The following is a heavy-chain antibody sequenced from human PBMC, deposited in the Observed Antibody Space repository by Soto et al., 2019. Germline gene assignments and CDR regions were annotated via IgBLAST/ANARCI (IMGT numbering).Heavy chain of an antibody. J-gene: IGHJ4*02. CDR2: IYWNDDK. Sequence: QITLKESGPTLVKPTQTLTLTCTFSGLSLSTSGVDVGWIRQPPGKALEWLALIYWNDDKRYSPSLKSRLTITKDPSHNQVVLTMTHMDPVDTATYYCAHRRSFRSGGDCFFDYLGQGTLVTVSS. D-gene: IGHD2-21*02. CDR3: AHRRSFRSGGDCFFDY. CDR1: GLSLSTSGVD. V-gene: IGHV2-5*01.